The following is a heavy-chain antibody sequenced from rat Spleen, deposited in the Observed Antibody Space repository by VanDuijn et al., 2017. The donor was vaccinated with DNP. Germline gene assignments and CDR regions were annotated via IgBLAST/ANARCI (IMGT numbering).Heavy chain of an antibody. Sequence: EVQLQESGPGLVKPSQSLSLTCSVTGYSITNNYWGWIRKFPGNKMEWIGHISYSGSATYNPSLKSRISITRDTSKNQFFLQLSSVTTEYTATYYCARWTYYFDDWGQGVMVTVSS. J-gene: IGHJ2*01. CDR1: GYSITNNY. V-gene: IGHV3-1*01. CDR2: ISYSGSA. CDR3: ARWTYYFDD.